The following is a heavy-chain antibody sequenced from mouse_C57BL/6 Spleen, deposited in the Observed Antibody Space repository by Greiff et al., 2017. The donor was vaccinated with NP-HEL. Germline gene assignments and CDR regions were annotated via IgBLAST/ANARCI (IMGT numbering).Heavy chain of an antibody. CDR3: ARDGYYGWFAY. J-gene: IGHJ3*01. V-gene: IGHV5-17*01. D-gene: IGHD1-1*01. CDR2: ISSGSSTI. Sequence: EVNVVESGGGLVKPGGSLKLSCAASGFTFSDYGMHWVRQAPEKGLEWVAYISSGSSTIYYADTVKGRFTISRDNAKNTLFLQMTSLRSEDTAMYYCARDGYYGWFAYWGQGTLVTVSA. CDR1: GFTFSDYG.